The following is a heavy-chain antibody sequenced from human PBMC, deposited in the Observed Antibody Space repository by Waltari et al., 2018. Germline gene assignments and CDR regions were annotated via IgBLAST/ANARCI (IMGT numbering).Heavy chain of an antibody. CDR1: GGSISSGSYY. CDR2: IYTSGST. V-gene: IGHV4-61*02. Sequence: QVQLQESGPGLVKPSQTLSLTCTVSGGSISSGSYYWSWIRQPAGKGLEWIGRIYTSGSTNYNPSLKSRVTISVDTSKNQFSLKLSSVTPADTAVYYCARGDHYFDYWGQGTLVTVSS. J-gene: IGHJ4*02. CDR3: ARGDHYFDY.